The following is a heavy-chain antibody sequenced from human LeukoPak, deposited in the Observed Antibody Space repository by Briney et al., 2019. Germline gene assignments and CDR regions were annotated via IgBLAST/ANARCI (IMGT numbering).Heavy chain of an antibody. CDR3: ARVYGLFPYYYYYGMDV. CDR2: IYYSGST. CDR1: GGSVSSGSYY. V-gene: IGHV4-61*01. J-gene: IGHJ6*02. D-gene: IGHD4-17*01. Sequence: PSETLSLTCTVSGGSVSSGSYYWSWIRQPPGKGLEWIGYIYYSGSTNYNPSLKSRVTISVDTSKNQFSLKLSSVTAADTAVYYCARVYGLFPYYYYYGMDVWGQGTTVTVSS.